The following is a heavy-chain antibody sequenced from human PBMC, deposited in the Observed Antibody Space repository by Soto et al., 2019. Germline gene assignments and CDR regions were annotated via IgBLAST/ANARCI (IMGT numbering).Heavy chain of an antibody. CDR2: TFYGVST. CDR3: ARLPSRHLVDY. V-gene: IGHV4-39*01. Sequence: PSETLSLTCTVSGSSINSSGYYWGWIRQPPGKGLEWIGSTFYGVSTYYNPSLKSRVTVSVDTSKNQFSLNLRSVTAADTAVYYCARLPSRHLVDYWGQGTLVTVSS. D-gene: IGHD3-3*02. J-gene: IGHJ4*02. CDR1: GSSINSSGYY.